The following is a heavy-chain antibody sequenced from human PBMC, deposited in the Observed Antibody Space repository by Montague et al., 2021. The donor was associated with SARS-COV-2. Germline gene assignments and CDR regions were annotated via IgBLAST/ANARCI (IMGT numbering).Heavy chain of an antibody. CDR1: GGSFSGYY. D-gene: IGHD2-2*01. Sequence: SQTLSLTCVVYGGSFSGYYWSWIRQPPGKGLEWIGEINHSGSTNYNPSLKSRVTMSVDTSKNQFSLKLSSVTAADTAVYYCARSIVVVPAANDTYYYYYGMDVWGQGTTVTGSS. CDR2: INHSGST. J-gene: IGHJ6*02. CDR3: ARSIVVVPAANDTYYYYYGMDV. V-gene: IGHV4-34*01.